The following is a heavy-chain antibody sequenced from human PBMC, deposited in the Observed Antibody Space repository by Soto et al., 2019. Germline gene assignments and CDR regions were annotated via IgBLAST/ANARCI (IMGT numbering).Heavy chain of an antibody. CDR3: ARAVGDYGMDV. Sequence: SLRLSCAASGFTFSSYSMNWVRQAPGKGLEWVSSIGTAGDTYYPGSVKGRFTISRENAKNSLYLQMNSLRAEDTAVYYCARAVGDYGMDVWGQGTTVTVSS. V-gene: IGHV3-13*01. J-gene: IGHJ6*02. CDR2: IGTAGDT. D-gene: IGHD2-15*01. CDR1: GFTFSSYS.